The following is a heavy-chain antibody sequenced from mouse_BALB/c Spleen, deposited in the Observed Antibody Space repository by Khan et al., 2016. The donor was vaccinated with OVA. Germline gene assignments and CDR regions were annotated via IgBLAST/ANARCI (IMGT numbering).Heavy chain of an antibody. CDR2: ISYSGRT. V-gene: IGHV3-2*02. J-gene: IGHJ2*01. CDR3: ARSVTITTVVATDFDY. Sequence: EVQLQESGPGLVKPSQSLSLTCTVTGYSITSDYAWNWIRQFPGNKLEWMGYISYSGRTSYNPSLKSRISITRDTSNNTFFLQLNSVTTEDTATYYCARSVTITTVVATDFDYWGQGTTLTVSS. D-gene: IGHD1-1*01. CDR1: GYSITSDYA.